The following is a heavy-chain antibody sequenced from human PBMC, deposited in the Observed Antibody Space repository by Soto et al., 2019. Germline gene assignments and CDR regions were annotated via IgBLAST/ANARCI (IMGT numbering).Heavy chain of an antibody. CDR2: ISWSGNNV. CDR3: VKGLNIDYNSAWFYFEY. D-gene: IGHD6-19*01. V-gene: IGHV3-9*01. Sequence: GRSLRLSCAASGFTFDDYTMHWVRQTPGKGLEWVSSISWSGNNVYYRDYVKGRFTISRDNAKNSLYLHMNSLRVEDTALYYCVKGLNIDYNSAWFYFEYWGQGTVVTVPS. CDR1: GFTFDDYT. J-gene: IGHJ4*02.